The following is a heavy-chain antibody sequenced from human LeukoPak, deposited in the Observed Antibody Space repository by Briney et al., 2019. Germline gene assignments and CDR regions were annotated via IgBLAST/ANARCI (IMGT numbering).Heavy chain of an antibody. V-gene: IGHV3-30*04. D-gene: IGHD1-26*01. CDR3: ARRGGSYSMDY. Sequence: PGGSLRLSCAASGFTFSSYAMHWVRQAPGKGLEWVAVISYDGSNKYYVDSVKGRFTISRDNSKNTLYLQMNSLRAEDTAVYYCARRGGSYSMDYWGQGTLVTVSS. CDR2: ISYDGSNK. CDR1: GFTFSSYA. J-gene: IGHJ4*02.